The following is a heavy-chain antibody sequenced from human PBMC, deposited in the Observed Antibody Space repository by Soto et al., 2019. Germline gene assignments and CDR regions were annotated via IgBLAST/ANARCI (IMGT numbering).Heavy chain of an antibody. CDR1: GFTFSNAW. J-gene: IGHJ4*02. CDR3: TTDVGDY. Sequence: GGSLRLSCAASGFTFSNAWMSWVRQAPGKGLEWVGRIKSKTDGGTPDYAAPVKGRFTISRDDSKNTLYLQTTSLKPEDPAVYYWTTDVGDYWGQGSLGTGSS. CDR2: IKSKTDGGTP. V-gene: IGHV3-15*01. D-gene: IGHD1-26*01.